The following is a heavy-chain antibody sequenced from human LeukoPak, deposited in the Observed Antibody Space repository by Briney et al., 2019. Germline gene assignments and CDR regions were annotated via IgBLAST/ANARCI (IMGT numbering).Heavy chain of an antibody. CDR2: MYSVGST. D-gene: IGHD3-10*01. V-gene: IGHV3-53*01. CDR1: GFTVSSHY. CDR3: ASIPLIVRPGAFDI. J-gene: IGHJ3*02. Sequence: GGSLRLSCAASGFTVSSHYMSWVRQAPGKGLEWVSVMYSVGSTSYAYSVKSRFTISRENSQNTLYLQMTSPGAEDTAVYYCASIPLIVRPGAFDIWGQATMVTVSS.